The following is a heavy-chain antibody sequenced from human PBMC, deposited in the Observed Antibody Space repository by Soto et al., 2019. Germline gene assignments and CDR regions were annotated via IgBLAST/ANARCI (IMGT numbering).Heavy chain of an antibody. D-gene: IGHD2-2*01. CDR1: GFTFTSHG. V-gene: IGHV3-48*02. CDR3: VRDLGCISTSCHAHFDF. CDR2: ITSGSSSK. Sequence: EVQLVESGGGLVQPGGSLRLSCAGSGFTFTSHGMNWVRQASGKGLEWVSHITSGSSSKYYADSVKGRFTISRDNAKKSVYLQMNSLRDEDTAVYYCVRDLGCISTSCHAHFDFWGQGTLVTVSS. J-gene: IGHJ4*02.